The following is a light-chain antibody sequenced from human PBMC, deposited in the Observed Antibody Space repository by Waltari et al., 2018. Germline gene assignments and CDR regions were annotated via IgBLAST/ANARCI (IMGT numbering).Light chain of an antibody. J-gene: IGLJ1*01. Sequence: QSVLTQPPSVSGAPGQRVTISCTGNSSNFGAGYDVHWYQHLPGRAPKLLIKENGKGPSGVPDRFSGSKAGTSASLASTGLQAEDEADYYCQSFDSSLGGSVFGTGTKVSVL. CDR3: QSFDSSLGGSV. CDR1: SSNFGAGYD. CDR2: ENG. V-gene: IGLV1-40*01.